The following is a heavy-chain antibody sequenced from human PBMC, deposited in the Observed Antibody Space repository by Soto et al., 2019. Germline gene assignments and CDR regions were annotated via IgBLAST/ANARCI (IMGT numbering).Heavy chain of an antibody. J-gene: IGHJ6*02. CDR3: AGGGVRGVVTRTRDYYGMDV. D-gene: IGHD3-10*01. CDR1: GYSFSNYW. V-gene: IGHV5-51*01. Sequence: PGESLKISCKGSGYSFSNYWIGWVRQMPGKGLEWMGIIYPGDSDTRYSPSFQGQVTISVDKSISTTYLQWSSLKASDTAMYYCAGGGVRGVVTRTRDYYGMDVWGQGTTVTVSS. CDR2: IYPGDSDT.